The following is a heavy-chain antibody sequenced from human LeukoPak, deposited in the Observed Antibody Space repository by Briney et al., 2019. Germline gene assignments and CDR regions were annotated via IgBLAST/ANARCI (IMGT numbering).Heavy chain of an antibody. CDR2: ISSSSSYI. CDR3: ARVRGDGVVIILDY. Sequence: GGSLRLSXAASGFTFSSYSMNWVGQAPGKGLEWVSSISSSSSYIYYADSVKGRFTISRDNAKNSLYLQMNSLRAEDTAVYYCARVRGDGVVIILDYWGQGTLVTVSS. D-gene: IGHD3-3*01. J-gene: IGHJ4*02. CDR1: GFTFSSYS. V-gene: IGHV3-21*01.